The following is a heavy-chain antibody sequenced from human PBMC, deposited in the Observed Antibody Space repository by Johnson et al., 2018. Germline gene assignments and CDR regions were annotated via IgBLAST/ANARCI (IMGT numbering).Heavy chain of an antibody. J-gene: IGHJ5*02. Sequence: VQLVQSGGGLVQPGGSLRLSCAASGFTFSSYSMNWVRQAPGKGLEWVSSISSSSSYIAYADSVKGRFTISRDNSKNSLYLQMNSRRAEDTAVYYCACETIRGSWGQGTLVTVSS. V-gene: IGHV3-21*01. CDR1: GFTFSSYS. D-gene: IGHD3-10*01. CDR3: ACETIRGS. CDR2: ISSSSSYI.